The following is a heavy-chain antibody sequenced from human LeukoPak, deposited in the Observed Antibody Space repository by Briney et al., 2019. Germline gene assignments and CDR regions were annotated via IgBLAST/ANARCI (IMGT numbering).Heavy chain of an antibody. V-gene: IGHV3-30*02. CDR2: IRYDGSNK. Sequence: GGSLRLSCAASGFTFSSYGMHWVRQAPGKGLEWVAFIRYDGSNKYYADSVKGRFTISRDNAKNTLNLQMNSPRAEDTAVYYCARDLGQYYDTSDNWFDPWSQGTLVTVSS. D-gene: IGHD3-22*01. CDR1: GFTFSSYG. J-gene: IGHJ5*02. CDR3: ARDLGQYYDTSDNWFDP.